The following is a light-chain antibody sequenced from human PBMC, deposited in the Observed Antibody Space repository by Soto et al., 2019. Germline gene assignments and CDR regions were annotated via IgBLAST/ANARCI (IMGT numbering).Light chain of an antibody. V-gene: IGKV3-20*01. CDR3: QQYGDSPT. CDR2: GAS. CDR1: QSVRSRY. J-gene: IGKJ4*01. Sequence: EIVLTQPPGTLFLSPGERATLSCRASQSVRSRYVAWYQQKPGQAPRLLIYGASSRATGIPDRFSGSGSGTDFTFTISRLEPEDLAVYSCQQYGDSPTFGGGTKVGIK.